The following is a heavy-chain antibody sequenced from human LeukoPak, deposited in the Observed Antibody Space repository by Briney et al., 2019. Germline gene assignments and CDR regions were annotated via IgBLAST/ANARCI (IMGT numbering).Heavy chain of an antibody. CDR1: GYSFTSYW. D-gene: IGHD6-13*01. V-gene: IGHV5-51*03. CDR3: ARGSSSSWRFYYFNY. J-gene: IGHJ4*02. Sequence: KPGESLKISCKGSGYSFTSYWIGWVRQMPGKGLGWMGIIYPGDSDTRYNPSFQGQVTISADKSISTAYLQWSSLRASDTAMYYCARGSSSSWRFYYFNYWGQGTLVTVSS. CDR2: IYPGDSDT.